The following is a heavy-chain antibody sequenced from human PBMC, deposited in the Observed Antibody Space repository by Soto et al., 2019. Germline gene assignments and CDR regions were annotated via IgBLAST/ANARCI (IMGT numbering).Heavy chain of an antibody. Sequence: QVQLQESGPGLVKPSETLSLTCTVSGASISSYYWSWIRQSPQKGLECIGYVHYSGSTNYRPSLKSRVTMSVDRAKNQFSLKLTSVTAADTPVYYCARDNGSGSYRGTYVDWGQGILVTVSS. V-gene: IGHV4-59*12. CDR1: GASISSYY. CDR3: ARDNGSGSYRGTYVD. J-gene: IGHJ4*02. D-gene: IGHD3-10*01. CDR2: VHYSGST.